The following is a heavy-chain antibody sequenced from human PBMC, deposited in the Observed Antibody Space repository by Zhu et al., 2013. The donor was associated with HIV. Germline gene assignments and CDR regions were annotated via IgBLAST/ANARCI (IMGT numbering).Heavy chain of an antibody. J-gene: IGHJ5*02. CDR3: ATMSPKQWLTRERFDP. D-gene: IGHD6-19*01. CDR1: GYTLTELS. Sequence: QVQLVQSGAEVKKPGASVKVSCKVSGYTLTELSMHWVRQAPGKGLEWMGGFDPEDGETIYAQKFQGRVTMTEDTSTDTAYMELSSLRSEDTAVYYCATMSPKQWLTRERFDPWGQGTLVTVSS. CDR2: FDPEDGET. V-gene: IGHV1-24*01.